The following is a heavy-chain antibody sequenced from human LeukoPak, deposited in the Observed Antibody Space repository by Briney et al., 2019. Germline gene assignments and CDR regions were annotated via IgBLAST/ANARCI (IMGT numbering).Heavy chain of an antibody. D-gene: IGHD3-10*01. J-gene: IGHJ4*02. CDR3: AREVYYYGSGSYKAHDY. CDR1: GFTFSSYS. Sequence: PGGSLRLSCAASGFTFSSYSMNWVRQAPGKGLEWVSYISSSSSTIYYADSVKGRFTISRDNTKNSLYLQMNSLRAEDTAVYYCAREVYYYGSGSYKAHDYWGQGTLVTVSS. CDR2: ISSSSSTI. V-gene: IGHV3-48*01.